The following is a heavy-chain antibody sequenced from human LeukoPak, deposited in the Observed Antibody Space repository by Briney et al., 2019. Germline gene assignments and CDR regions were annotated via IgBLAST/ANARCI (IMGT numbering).Heavy chain of an antibody. J-gene: IGHJ4*02. D-gene: IGHD6-13*01. Sequence: GGSLRLSCAASGFTFSSYWMTWVRQAPGKGLEWVANINQDGSEKYYVDSVKGRFSISRDNAKNSLYLQMNSLRAEDTAVYYCARQYSSSSPPGDYWGQGTLVTVSS. V-gene: IGHV3-7*01. CDR2: INQDGSEK. CDR3: ARQYSSSSPPGDY. CDR1: GFTFSSYW.